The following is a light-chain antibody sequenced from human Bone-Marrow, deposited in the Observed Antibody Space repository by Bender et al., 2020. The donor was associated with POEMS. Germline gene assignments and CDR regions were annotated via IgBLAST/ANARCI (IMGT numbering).Light chain of an antibody. CDR1: SSDVGGYNF. V-gene: IGLV2-14*01. J-gene: IGLJ3*02. CDR3: ASYTSGSDWV. Sequence: QSALTQPASVSGSPGQSITISCTGTSSDVGGYNFVSWFQQHPGKAPKLMIYDVSRRPSGVSDRFSGSKSGNTASLSISGLQTEDEADYHCASYTSGSDWVFGGGTKVTVL. CDR2: DVS.